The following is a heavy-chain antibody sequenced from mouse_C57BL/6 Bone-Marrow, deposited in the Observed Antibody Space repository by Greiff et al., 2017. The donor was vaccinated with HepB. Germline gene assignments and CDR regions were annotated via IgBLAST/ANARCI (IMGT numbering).Heavy chain of an antibody. CDR2: IRSKSNNYAT. D-gene: IGHD2-3*01. V-gene: IGHV10-1*01. CDR1: GFSFNTYA. CDR3: VRADGYSFAY. J-gene: IGHJ3*01. Sequence: EVKLVESGGGLVQPKGSLKLSCAASGFSFNTYAMNWVRQAPGKGLEWVARIRSKSNNYATYYADSVKDRFTISRDDSESMLYLQMNNLKTEDTAMYYCVRADGYSFAYWGQGTLVTVSA.